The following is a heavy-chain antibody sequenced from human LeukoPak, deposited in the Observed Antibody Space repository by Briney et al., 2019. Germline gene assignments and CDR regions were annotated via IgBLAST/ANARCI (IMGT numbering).Heavy chain of an antibody. CDR2: VSYDGRIN. CDR1: GFTFSSHA. CDR3: ARSPGYSDY. D-gene: IGHD3-9*01. J-gene: IGHJ4*02. V-gene: IGHV3-30*04. Sequence: PGGSLRLSCAASGFTFSSHAMHWVRQAPGKGLEWVAFVSYDGRINSYADFVKGRFTISRDNSKNTLYLQMNSLRAEDTAVYYCARSPGYSDYWGQGTLVTVSS.